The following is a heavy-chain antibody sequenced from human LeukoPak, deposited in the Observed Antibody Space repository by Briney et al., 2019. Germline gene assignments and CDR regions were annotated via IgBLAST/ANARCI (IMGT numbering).Heavy chain of an antibody. CDR2: INPDSGDT. D-gene: IGHD6-19*01. Sequence: ASVNVSCKASVYTFTDHYVHWVRQAPGQGLEWMGWINPDSGDTSYAQKFQGRGTMTRDTSISTAYMELNRLRSDDTAVYYCASDSAAMTGIGYDYWGQGTLVTVSS. CDR3: ASDSAAMTGIGYDY. CDR1: VYTFTDHY. J-gene: IGHJ4*02. V-gene: IGHV1-2*02.